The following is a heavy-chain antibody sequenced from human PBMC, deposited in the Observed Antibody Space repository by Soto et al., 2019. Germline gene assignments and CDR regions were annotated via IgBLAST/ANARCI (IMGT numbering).Heavy chain of an antibody. CDR3: AKEADYYDFWSGPIYDAFDI. V-gene: IGHV3-30*18. J-gene: IGHJ3*02. CDR1: GFTFSSYG. CDR2: ISYDGSNK. D-gene: IGHD3-3*01. Sequence: GGSLRLSCAASGFTFSSYGMHWVRQAPGKGLEWVAVISYDGSNKYYADSVKGRFTISRDNSRNTLYLQMNSLRAEDTAVYYCAKEADYYDFWSGPIYDAFDIWGQGTMVTVSS.